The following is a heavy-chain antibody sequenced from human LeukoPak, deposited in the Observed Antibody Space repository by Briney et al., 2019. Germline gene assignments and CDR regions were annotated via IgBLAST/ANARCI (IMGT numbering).Heavy chain of an antibody. CDR1: GFTFSSYS. CDR3: ARDQYDNNGGFDY. V-gene: IGHV3-21*01. J-gene: IGHJ4*02. CDR2: ISSSSYI. D-gene: IGHD3-22*01. Sequence: GGSLRLSCAASGFTFSSYSMNWVRQAPGKGLEWVSSISSSSYIYYADSVKGRFTISRDNAKNSLYLQMNSLRAEDTAVYYCARDQYDNNGGFDYWGQGTLVTVSS.